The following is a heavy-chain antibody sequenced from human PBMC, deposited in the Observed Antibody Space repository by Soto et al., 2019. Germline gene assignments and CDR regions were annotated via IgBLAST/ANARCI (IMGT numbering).Heavy chain of an antibody. CDR1: GDSISTYY. CDR3: ARENYYGSGTYFRLDV. CDR2: LYDSGST. J-gene: IGHJ6*02. Sequence: QVQLQESGPGLVKPSETLSLNCTVSGDSISTYYWSWIRQPPGKGLEWIGYLYDSGSTHYNPSLKSRVTISVDTSKNQFSLKLTSVTAADTAVYYCARENYYGSGTYFRLDVWGQGTRVTVSS. D-gene: IGHD3-10*01. V-gene: IGHV4-59*01.